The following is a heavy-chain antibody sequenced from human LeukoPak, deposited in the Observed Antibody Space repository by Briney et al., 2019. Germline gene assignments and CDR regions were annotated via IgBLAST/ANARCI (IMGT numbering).Heavy chain of an antibody. J-gene: IGHJ4*02. CDR2: IIPIFGIA. Sequence: ASVKVSCKASGGTFSSYAISWVRQAPGQGLESLRRIIPIFGIANYAQKFQGRVKITAYKSTSTAYMELISLRSEDTYMYDCARMGDSIPFDYWGQGTLVTVSS. V-gene: IGHV1-69*04. D-gene: IGHD2-21*02. CDR3: ARMGDSIPFDY. CDR1: GGTFSSYA.